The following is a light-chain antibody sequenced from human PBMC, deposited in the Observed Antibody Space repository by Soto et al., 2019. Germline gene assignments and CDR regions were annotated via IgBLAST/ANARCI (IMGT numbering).Light chain of an antibody. CDR2: AAS. CDR1: QSVNSRF. CDR3: QQYGDSPPNT. J-gene: IGKJ2*01. Sequence: EIVLTQSPGTLSLSPGESATLSCRASQSVNSRFLAWYQHKPGQAPRLLIYAASTRATGIPVRFSGSASGTDFTLTISRLEPEDFAVYYCQQYGDSPPNTFGQGTKLEIK. V-gene: IGKV3-20*01.